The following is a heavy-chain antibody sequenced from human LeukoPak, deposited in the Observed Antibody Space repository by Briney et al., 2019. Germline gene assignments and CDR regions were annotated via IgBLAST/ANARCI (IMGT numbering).Heavy chain of an antibody. CDR1: GGTFSSFA. V-gene: IGHV1-69*05. CDR2: IIPIFGTA. CDR3: AREDIVVVVAASHFDY. D-gene: IGHD2-15*01. Sequence: SVKVSCKASGGTFSSFAISWVRQAPGQGLEWMGRIIPIFGTANYAQKFQGRVTITTDESTSTAYMELSSLRSEDTAVYYCAREDIVVVVAASHFDYWGQGTLVTVSS. J-gene: IGHJ4*02.